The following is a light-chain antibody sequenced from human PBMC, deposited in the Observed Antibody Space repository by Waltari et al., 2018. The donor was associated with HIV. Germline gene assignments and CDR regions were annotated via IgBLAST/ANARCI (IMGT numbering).Light chain of an antibody. V-gene: IGKV1-NL1*01. J-gene: IGKJ4*01. CDR3: RQYFSVPFA. CDR2: GAY. Sequence: DIQMTQFPYSLPASVGDTVTITCRATQDVGNSVCWYQQRPGTVPKLLISGAYIRHRGVDSRFTGSRSATRYTLTLTDLQPQDFATYICRQYFSVPFAFGGWTKVEV. CDR1: QDVGNS.